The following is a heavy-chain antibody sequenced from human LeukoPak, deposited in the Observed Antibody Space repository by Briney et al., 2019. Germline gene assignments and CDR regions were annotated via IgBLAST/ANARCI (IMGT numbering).Heavy chain of an antibody. J-gene: IGHJ4*02. V-gene: IGHV4-34*01. Sequence: PSETLSLTCAVYGGSFSGYYWSWIRQPPGKGLERIGEINHSGSTNYNPSLKSRVTISVDTSKNQFSLKLTSVTAADTAVYYCARGLYYGRYYFDYWGQGTLVTVSS. CDR3: ARGLYYGRYYFDY. CDR2: INHSGST. D-gene: IGHD3-16*01. CDR1: GGSFSGYY.